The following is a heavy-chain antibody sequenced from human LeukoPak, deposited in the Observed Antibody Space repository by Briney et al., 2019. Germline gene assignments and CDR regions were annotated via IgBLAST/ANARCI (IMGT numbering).Heavy chain of an antibody. Sequence: PGGSLRLSCSASGFGFGGHGMSWVRQVPGKGLEWVSGINWSGGSTGYADPVRGRFTISRDNAKNSLYLQMDSLTAEDTALYYCARAPITSPFYFDHWGQGTLVTVSS. J-gene: IGHJ4*02. V-gene: IGHV3-20*04. CDR1: GFGFGGHG. CDR3: ARAPITSPFYFDH. D-gene: IGHD2-2*01. CDR2: INWSGGST.